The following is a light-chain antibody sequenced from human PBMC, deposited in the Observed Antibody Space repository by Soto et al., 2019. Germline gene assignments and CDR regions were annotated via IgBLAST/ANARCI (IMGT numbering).Light chain of an antibody. J-gene: IGKJ1*01. CDR2: AAY. CDR3: QQTYSVSAT. CDR1: QNIRNY. Sequence: IQMTQSPSSLSASVGDRVTITCRTTQNIRNYLNWYQQKPGKAPKLLIYAAYGLQSGVQSRFSASGSGTDFTLTIRYLQPEDFAAYYCQQTYSVSATFGQGTKVDNK. V-gene: IGKV1-39*01.